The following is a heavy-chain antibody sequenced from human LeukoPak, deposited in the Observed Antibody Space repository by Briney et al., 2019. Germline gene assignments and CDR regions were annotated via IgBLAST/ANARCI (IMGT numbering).Heavy chain of an antibody. J-gene: IGHJ4*02. CDR3: ARDRYCVSTNCPYDC. Sequence: GGSLRLSCAASGFTSSDYTMNWVRQSPGKALEWVSGISVSDDSTYYADSVKGRFTISRDKSNNVLHLQMNSLRAEDTAVYYCARDRYCVSTNCPYDCWGQGTPVTVSS. D-gene: IGHD2-2*01. CDR2: ISVSDDST. V-gene: IGHV3-23*01. CDR1: GFTSSDYT.